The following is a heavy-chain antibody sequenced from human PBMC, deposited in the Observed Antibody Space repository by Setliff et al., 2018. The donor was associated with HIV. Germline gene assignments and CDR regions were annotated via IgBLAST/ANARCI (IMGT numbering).Heavy chain of an antibody. CDR3: ARGGLATGAFDI. J-gene: IGHJ3*02. Sequence: GASVQVACKASGYTFIGDYMHWVRQAPGQGREWMGWINPNSGGTNFAQKFQGRVTMTRDTSISTAYLELSRLRSDDTAVYYCARGGLATGAFDIWGQGTMVTVSS. CDR2: INPNSGGT. CDR1: GYTFIGDY. D-gene: IGHD5-12*01. V-gene: IGHV1-2*02.